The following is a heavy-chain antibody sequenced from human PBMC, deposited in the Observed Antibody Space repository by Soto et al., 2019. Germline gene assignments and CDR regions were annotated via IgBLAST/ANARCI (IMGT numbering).Heavy chain of an antibody. CDR1: GGSFSGYY. Sequence: PSETLSLTCAVYGGSFSGYYWSWIRQSPEKGLEWIGEIDNSGSTNQNPSLKSRVSISVDTSKNKFSLRLRSLAAADKAVYYCARGVPDAHDKYYLDSWGLGTLVTVSS. CDR3: ARGVPDAHDKYYLDS. V-gene: IGHV4-34*01. D-gene: IGHD1-1*01. CDR2: IDNSGST. J-gene: IGHJ4*02.